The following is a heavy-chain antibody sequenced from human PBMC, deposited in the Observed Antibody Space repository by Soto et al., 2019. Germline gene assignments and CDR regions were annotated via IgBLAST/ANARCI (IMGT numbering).Heavy chain of an antibody. D-gene: IGHD3-22*01. Sequence: SETLSLTCAVYVRSGGSFSGYYWSSIRQPPGKGLQWVGESNHSGSTNYNPSLNSRITISVDTSKNQFSLKMSSVTGADTDVYYCARHNYDSSGYYQYYYGMDVWGQGTTVT. CDR2: SNHSGST. CDR1: VRSGGSFSGYY. V-gene: IGHV4-34*01. J-gene: IGHJ6*01. CDR3: ARHNYDSSGYYQYYYGMDV.